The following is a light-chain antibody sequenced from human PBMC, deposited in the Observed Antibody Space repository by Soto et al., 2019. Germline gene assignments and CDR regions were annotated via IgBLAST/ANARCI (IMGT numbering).Light chain of an antibody. J-gene: IGKJ4*01. CDR3: QQYDNLPAIT. V-gene: IGKV1-33*01. Sequence: DIQMTQSPSSLSASVGDRVTITCQASQAISNYLNWYQQKPGNAPKLLIYDASNLETGVPSRFSGSGSGTDLTFTISSRQAEDIATYYCQQYDNLPAITFGGGTKVEIK. CDR2: DAS. CDR1: QAISNY.